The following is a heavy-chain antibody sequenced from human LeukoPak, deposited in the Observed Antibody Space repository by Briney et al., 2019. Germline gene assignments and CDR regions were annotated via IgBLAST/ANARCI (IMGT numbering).Heavy chain of an antibody. Sequence: GGSLRLSCAASGFTFSSYSMNWVRQAPGKGLEWVSYISSSGSTIYYADSVKGRFTVFRDNGKNSLLLQMNSLRAEDTALYYCARGYSRAAFDIWGQGTVVAVSS. CDR3: ARGYSRAAFDI. D-gene: IGHD2-15*01. CDR1: GFTFSSYS. V-gene: IGHV3-48*01. CDR2: ISSSGSTI. J-gene: IGHJ3*02.